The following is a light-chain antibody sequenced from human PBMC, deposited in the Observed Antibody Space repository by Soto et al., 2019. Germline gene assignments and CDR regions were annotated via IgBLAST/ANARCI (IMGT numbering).Light chain of an antibody. V-gene: IGLV2-8*01. CDR2: EVS. J-gene: IGLJ2*01. Sequence: QSALTQPPSASGSPGQSVTISCTGTSSEVGGYNYVSWYQQYPGKAPKLIISEVSKRPSGVPDRFSGSKSGNTASLTVSGLQAEDEADYYCSSYAARNNFVLFGGGTKLTVL. CDR1: SSEVGGYNY. CDR3: SSYAARNNFVL.